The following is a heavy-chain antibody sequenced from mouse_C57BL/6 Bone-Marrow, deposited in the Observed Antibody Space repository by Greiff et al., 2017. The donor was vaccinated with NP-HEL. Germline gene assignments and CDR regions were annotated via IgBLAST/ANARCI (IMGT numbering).Heavy chain of an antibody. CDR2: IYPRSGNT. CDR1: GYTFTSYG. V-gene: IGHV1-81*01. J-gene: IGHJ3*01. CDR3: ATLREDSSSCVDLFAY. Sequence: VKLQESGAELARPGASVKLSCKASGYTFTSYGISWVKQRTGQGLEWIGEIYPRSGNTYYNEKFKGKATLTADKSSSTAYMELSSLTSEDSAVYFCATLREDSSSCVDLFAYWGQGTLVTVSA. D-gene: IGHD3-2*02.